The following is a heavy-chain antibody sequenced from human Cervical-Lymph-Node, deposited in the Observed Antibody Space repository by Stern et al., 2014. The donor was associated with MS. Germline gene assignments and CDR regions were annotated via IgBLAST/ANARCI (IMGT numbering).Heavy chain of an antibody. Sequence: QVQLVESGAEVKKPGASVKGSCKATGYTFINFYMHWVRQAPGQGLEWMGIINPSDGSTSYAQTLQGRVTMTRDTSTNTFYMELGSLRSEDTAVYYCAREHTAMGFGFWGQGTLVTVSS. CDR2: INPSDGST. CDR3: AREHTAMGFGF. D-gene: IGHD5-18*01. CDR1: GYTFINFY. J-gene: IGHJ4*02. V-gene: IGHV1-46*04.